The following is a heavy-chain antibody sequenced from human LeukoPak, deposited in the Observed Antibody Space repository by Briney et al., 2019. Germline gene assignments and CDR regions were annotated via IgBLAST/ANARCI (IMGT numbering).Heavy chain of an antibody. Sequence: SVKVSCKASGGTFSSYAISWVRQAPGQGLEWMGRIIPIFGTANYAQKFQGRVTITTDESTSAAYMELSSLRSEDTAVYYCAQDRAIPPWGTTFDYWGQGTLVTVSS. V-gene: IGHV1-69*05. CDR3: AQDRAIPPWGTTFDY. CDR2: IIPIFGTA. J-gene: IGHJ4*02. D-gene: IGHD2/OR15-2a*01. CDR1: GGTFSSYA.